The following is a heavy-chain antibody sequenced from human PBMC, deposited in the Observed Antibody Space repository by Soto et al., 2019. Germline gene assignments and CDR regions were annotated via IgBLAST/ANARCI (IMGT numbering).Heavy chain of an antibody. Sequence: QVQLQESGPGLVKPSQTLSLTCTVSGGSISSGGYYWSWLRQHPGKGLEWVGYINYSGSTYYNPSIKSRVTIAVDTSKNQFSLKLSAVTAADTVVYYCARAVADYDILTGYYYYFDYWGQGTLVTVSS. V-gene: IGHV4-31*03. CDR1: GGSISSGGYY. J-gene: IGHJ4*02. D-gene: IGHD3-9*01. CDR3: ARAVADYDILTGYYYYFDY. CDR2: INYSGST.